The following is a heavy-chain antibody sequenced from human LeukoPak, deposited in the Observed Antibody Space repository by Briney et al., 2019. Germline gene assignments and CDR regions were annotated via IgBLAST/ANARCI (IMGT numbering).Heavy chain of an antibody. V-gene: IGHV4-4*07. Sequence: PSETLSLTCTVSGGSISSYYWSWIRQPAGKGLEWIGRIHTSGSTNYNPSLKSRVTMSVDTSKNQFSLKLSSVTAADTAVYYCARGIYIGYSSSYFDYWGQGTLVTVSS. D-gene: IGHD6-6*01. J-gene: IGHJ4*02. CDR1: GGSISSYY. CDR3: ARGIYIGYSSSYFDY. CDR2: IHTSGST.